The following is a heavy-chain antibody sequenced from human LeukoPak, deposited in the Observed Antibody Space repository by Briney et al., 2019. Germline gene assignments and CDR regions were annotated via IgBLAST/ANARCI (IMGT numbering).Heavy chain of an antibody. V-gene: IGHV3-7*01. CDR3: ARGGLRIAAAV. CDR1: GFTFSSRDW. CDR2: IKQDGSEK. J-gene: IGHJ4*02. D-gene: IGHD6-13*01. Sequence: GGSLRLSCVASGFTFSSRDWMTWVRQAPGKGLEWVANIKQDGSEKNYVDSVKGRFTTSRDNAKNSVDLQMNSLRAEDTAVYYCARGGLRIAAAVWGQGTLVTVSS.